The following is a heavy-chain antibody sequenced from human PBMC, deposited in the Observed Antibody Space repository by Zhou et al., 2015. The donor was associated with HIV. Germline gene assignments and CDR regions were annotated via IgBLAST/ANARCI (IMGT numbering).Heavy chain of an antibody. D-gene: IGHD3-3*01. J-gene: IGHJ6*02. CDR3: TTDGNLGLRFLEWFYYYGMDV. CDR1: GFTFSNAW. Sequence: EVQLVESGGGLVKPGGSLRLSCAASGFTFSNAWMSWVRQAPGKGLEWVGRIKSKTDGGTTDYAAPVKGRFTISRDDSKNTLYLQMNSLKTEDTAVYYCTTDGNLGLRFLEWFYYYGMDVWGQGTTVTVSS. V-gene: IGHV3-15*01. CDR2: IKSKTDGGTT.